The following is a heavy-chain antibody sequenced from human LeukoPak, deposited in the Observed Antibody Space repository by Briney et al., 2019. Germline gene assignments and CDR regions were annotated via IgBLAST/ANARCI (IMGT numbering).Heavy chain of an antibody. CDR1: GFTFSTYA. Sequence: GGSLRLSCAASGFTFSTYAMSWARQAPGKGLEWVSAISGSGSKTSVKGRFTISRDNSKNTLYLQMNSLRAEDTAVYYCAKDESVSGWWGGYFDYWGQGTLVTVSS. CDR3: AKDESVSGWWGGYFDY. D-gene: IGHD6-19*01. CDR2: ISGSGSKT. J-gene: IGHJ4*02. V-gene: IGHV3-23*01.